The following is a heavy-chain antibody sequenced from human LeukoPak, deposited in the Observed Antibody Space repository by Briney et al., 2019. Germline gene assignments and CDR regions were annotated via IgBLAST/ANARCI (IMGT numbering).Heavy chain of an antibody. CDR1: GGSISSSSYY. D-gene: IGHD2-2*02. Sequence: PSETLSLTCTVSGGSISSSSYYWGWIRQPPGKGLEWIGSIYYSGSTYYNPSLKSRVTISVDTSKNQFSLKLSSVTAADTAVYYCARTVPAAIFKGHFQHWGQGTLVTVSS. CDR3: ARTVPAAIFKGHFQH. V-gene: IGHV4-39*01. J-gene: IGHJ1*01. CDR2: IYYSGST.